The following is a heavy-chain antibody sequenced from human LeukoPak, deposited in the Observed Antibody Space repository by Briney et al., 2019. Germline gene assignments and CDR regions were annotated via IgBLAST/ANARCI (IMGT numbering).Heavy chain of an antibody. CDR1: GYTFTSYG. CDR3: ARDHYYDSSGGFDY. Sequence: ASVKVSCKASGYTFTSYGISWVRQAPGQGLEWMVWISAYNGNTNYAQKLQGRVTMTTDKSTSTAYMELRSLRSDDTAVYYCARDHYYDSSGGFDYWGQGTLVTVSS. D-gene: IGHD3-22*01. CDR2: ISAYNGNT. J-gene: IGHJ4*02. V-gene: IGHV1-18*01.